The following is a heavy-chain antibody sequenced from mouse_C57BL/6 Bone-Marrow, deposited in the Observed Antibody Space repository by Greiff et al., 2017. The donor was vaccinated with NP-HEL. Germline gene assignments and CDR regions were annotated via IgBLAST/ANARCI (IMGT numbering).Heavy chain of an antibody. CDR2: IDPEDGET. Sequence: EVKLVESGAELVKPGASVKLSCTASGFNIKDYYMHWVKQRTEQGLEWIGRIDPEDGETKYAPKFQGKATITADTSSNTAYLQLSSLTSEDTAVYYCASYYGSSLYYFDYWGQGTTLTVSS. CDR3: ASYYGSSLYYFDY. CDR1: GFNIKDYY. D-gene: IGHD1-1*01. V-gene: IGHV14-2*01. J-gene: IGHJ2*01.